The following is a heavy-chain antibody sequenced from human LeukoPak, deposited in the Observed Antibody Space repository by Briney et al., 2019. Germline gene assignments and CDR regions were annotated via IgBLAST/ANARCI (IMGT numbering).Heavy chain of an antibody. CDR1: VGTFISYA. V-gene: IGHV1-69*13. D-gene: IGHD3-22*01. Sequence: ASVKVSFKASVGTFISYAISGVRQAPGQGLEWMGGIIPIFGTANYAQKFQGRVTITADESTSTAYMELSSLRSEDAAVYYCARYKGDSSGYYYETPFDYWGQGTLVTVSS. J-gene: IGHJ4*02. CDR3: ARYKGDSSGYYYETPFDY. CDR2: IIPIFGTA.